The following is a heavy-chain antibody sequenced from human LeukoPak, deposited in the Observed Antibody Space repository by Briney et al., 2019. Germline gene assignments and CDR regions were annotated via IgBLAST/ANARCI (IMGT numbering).Heavy chain of an antibody. V-gene: IGHV4-61*02. CDR1: GDSISSDSYY. D-gene: IGHD3-10*01. CDR2: IYISGSI. J-gene: IGHJ4*02. CDR3: ARDRGAPFDY. Sequence: SETLSLTCTVSGDSISSDSYYWSWIRRPAGKGLEWIGRIYISGSINHNPSLKSRVTISVDTSKNQFSLKLSSVTAADTAVYYCARDRGAPFDYWGPGTVVTISS.